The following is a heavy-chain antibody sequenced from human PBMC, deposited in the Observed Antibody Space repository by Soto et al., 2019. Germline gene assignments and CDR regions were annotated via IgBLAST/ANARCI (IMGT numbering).Heavy chain of an antibody. Sequence: EVQLLESGGGLVQPGGSLRLSCAASGFTFSNSAMSWVRQAPGKGLEWVSAISGSGGSTYYADSVKGRFTISRDNSKNTLYVQMNSLRAEDTAVYYCATRGEKSFDYWGQGALVTVSS. CDR2: ISGSGGST. V-gene: IGHV3-23*01. CDR1: GFTFSNSA. D-gene: IGHD3-10*01. CDR3: ATRGEKSFDY. J-gene: IGHJ4*02.